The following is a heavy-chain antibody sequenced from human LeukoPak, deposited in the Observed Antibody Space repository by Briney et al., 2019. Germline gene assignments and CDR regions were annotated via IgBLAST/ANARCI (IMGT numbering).Heavy chain of an antibody. CDR1: GGSISSSSYY. V-gene: IGHV4-39*01. Sequence: YPSETLSLTCTVSGGSISSSSYYWGWIRQPPGKGLEWIGSIYYSGTTFYSPSLKSRVTISVATSKNQFSLKLSSVTAADTAVYYCGRHAILGNCSAGSCYFNYWGQGTLVTVSS. D-gene: IGHD2-15*01. CDR2: IYYSGTT. CDR3: GRHAILGNCSAGSCYFNY. J-gene: IGHJ4*02.